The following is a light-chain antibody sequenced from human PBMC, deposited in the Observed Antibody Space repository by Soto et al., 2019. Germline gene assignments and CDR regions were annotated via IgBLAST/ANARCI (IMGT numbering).Light chain of an antibody. CDR2: GAS. J-gene: IGKJ5*01. Sequence: EIVLTQSPCTLSLSPGDRATLSCRASQSVSSSYLAWYQQKPGQAPRLLIYGASSRATGIPDRFSGSGSGAALTLITSRLEPEDFAVYYCQQYGSSPLITFGQGTRLEIK. CDR1: QSVSSSY. CDR3: QQYGSSPLIT. V-gene: IGKV3-20*01.